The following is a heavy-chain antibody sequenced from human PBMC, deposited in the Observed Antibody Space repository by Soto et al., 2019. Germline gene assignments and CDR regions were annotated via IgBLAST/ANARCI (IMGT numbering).Heavy chain of an antibody. CDR1: GRSIKCNY. CDR2: IYYSGST. J-gene: IGHJ3*01. V-gene: IGHV4-59*01. Sequence: LPQTGLLSGRSIKCNYWSWIRQPPGKGLEWIWYIYYSGSTNYNPSLKSRVTISVDTSKNQFSLKLSSVTAADTAVYYCARAWGGAFDFWGQGTMVT. CDR3: ARAWGGAFDF. D-gene: IGHD3-10*01.